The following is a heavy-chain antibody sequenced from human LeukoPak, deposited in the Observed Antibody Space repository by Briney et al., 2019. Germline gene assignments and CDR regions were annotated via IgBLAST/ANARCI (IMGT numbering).Heavy chain of an antibody. CDR3: ARTGDPAYDAFDI. CDR2: INPDSGAT. D-gene: IGHD7-27*01. J-gene: IGHJ3*02. CDR1: GYIFIDHY. V-gene: IGHV1-2*02. Sequence: GASVKVSCKASGYIFIDHYMHWVRQAPGQGLEWMGWINPDSGATNYAQKFQGGVTMTRDTSISTVYMELSGLRSDDTAVYYCARTGDPAYDAFDIWGQGTMVTVSS.